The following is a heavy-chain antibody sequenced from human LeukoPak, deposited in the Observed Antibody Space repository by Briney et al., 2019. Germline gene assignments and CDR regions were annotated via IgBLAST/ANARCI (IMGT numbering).Heavy chain of an antibody. Sequence: GGSLRLSCAASGFTFSNFAMSWARQVPGKGLEWVSSISAGGGNTYYADSVKGRFTISRDTSKNSLYLQMNSLRAEDTAVYYCARDKKRKNDAFDIWGQGTMVTVSS. J-gene: IGHJ3*02. CDR2: ISAGGGNT. CDR1: GFTFSNFA. V-gene: IGHV3-23*01. CDR3: ARDKKRKNDAFDI.